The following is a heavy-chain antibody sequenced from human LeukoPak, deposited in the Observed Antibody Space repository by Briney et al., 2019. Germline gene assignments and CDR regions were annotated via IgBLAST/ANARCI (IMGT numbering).Heavy chain of an antibody. CDR2: ISAYNGNT. Sequence: GASVKVSCKASGYTFTSYGVSWVRQAPGQGLEWMGWISAYNGNTNYAQKLQGRVTMTTDTSTSTAYMELRSLRSDDTAVYYCARASTGTTWGYYYYMDVWGKGTTVTVSS. CDR3: ARASTGTTWGYYYYMDV. V-gene: IGHV1-18*01. D-gene: IGHD1-1*01. CDR1: GYTFTSYG. J-gene: IGHJ6*03.